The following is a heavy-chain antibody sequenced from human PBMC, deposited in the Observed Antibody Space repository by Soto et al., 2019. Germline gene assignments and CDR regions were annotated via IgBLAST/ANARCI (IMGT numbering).Heavy chain of an antibody. J-gene: IGHJ4*02. CDR1: GFNFNNYA. CDR2: ISSSGGTT. D-gene: IGHD6-19*01. Sequence: VHLLESGGGLVQPGGSLRLSCATSGFNFNNYAMRWVRQAPGERLEWVSFISSSGGTTYYADSVKGRFTISRDNSRNPVFLQMNTLGAEETARYYCANFMTVTGPGWGRASDYWGQGTRVTVS. V-gene: IGHV3-23*01. CDR3: ANFMTVTGPGWGRASDY.